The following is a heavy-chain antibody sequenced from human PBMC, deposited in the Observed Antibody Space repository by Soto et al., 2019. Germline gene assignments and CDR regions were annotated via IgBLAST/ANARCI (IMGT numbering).Heavy chain of an antibody. D-gene: IGHD3-10*01. CDR3: AKDTSNMVRGAPAPSDY. V-gene: IGHV3-23*01. CDR1: GFTFSSYA. J-gene: IGHJ4*02. Sequence: EVQLLESGGGLVQPGGSLRLSCAASGFTFSSYAMSWVRQAPGKGLEWVSAISGSGGSTYYADSVKGRFTISRDNSKKTLYLQMNSLRGEDTAVYYCAKDTSNMVRGAPAPSDYRGQGTLVTVSS. CDR2: ISGSGGST.